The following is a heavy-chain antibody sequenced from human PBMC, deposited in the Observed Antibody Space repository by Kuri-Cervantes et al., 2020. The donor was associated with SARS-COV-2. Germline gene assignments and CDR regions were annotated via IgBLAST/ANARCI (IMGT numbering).Heavy chain of an antibody. CDR3: ARDRGKRIFGVVIINAFDI. V-gene: IGHV4-34*01. J-gene: IGHJ3*02. CDR1: GGSFSGYY. CDR2: INHSGST. D-gene: IGHD3-3*01. Sequence: GSLRLSCAVYGGSFSGYYWSWIRQPPGKGLEWIGEINHSGSTNYNPSLKSRVTISVDTSKNQFSLKLSSVTAADTAVYYCARDRGKRIFGVVIINAFDIWGQGTMVTVSS.